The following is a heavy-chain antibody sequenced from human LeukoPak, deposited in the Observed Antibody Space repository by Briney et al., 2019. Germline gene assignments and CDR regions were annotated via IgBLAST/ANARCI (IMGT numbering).Heavy chain of an antibody. J-gene: IGHJ6*02. D-gene: IGHD6-19*01. CDR2: IYYSGST. Sequence: SETLSLTCTVSGGSISSSSYYWGWIRQPPGKGLEWIGSIYYSGSTYYNPSLKSRVTISVDTPKNQFSLKLSSVTAADTAVYYCASALPPKSSGWYVSYYYYGMDVWGQGTTVTVSS. CDR1: GGSISSSSYY. CDR3: ASALPPKSSGWYVSYYYYGMDV. V-gene: IGHV4-39*01.